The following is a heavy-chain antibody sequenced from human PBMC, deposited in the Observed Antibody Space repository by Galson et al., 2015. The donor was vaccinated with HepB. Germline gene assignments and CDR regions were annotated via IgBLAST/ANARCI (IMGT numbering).Heavy chain of an antibody. CDR1: GFTFSSYA. J-gene: IGHJ3*02. CDR3: ARVMTTWGVGMGAFDI. D-gene: IGHD2-21*02. V-gene: IGHV3-64*01. Sequence: SLRLSCAASGFTFSSYAMHWVRQAPGKGLEYVSAISSNGGSTYYANSVKGRFTISRDNSKNTLYLQMGSLRAEDMAVYYCARVMTTWGVGMGAFDIWGQGTMVTVSS. CDR2: ISSNGGST.